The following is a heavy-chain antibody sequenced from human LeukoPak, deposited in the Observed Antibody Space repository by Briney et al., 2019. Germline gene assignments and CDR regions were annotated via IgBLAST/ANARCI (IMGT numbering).Heavy chain of an antibody. CDR2: ISTNGDST. Sequence: GGSLRLSCAASGFTFSSYPMHWVRQAPGKGLQYVSAISTNGDSTYYASSVKGRFTISRDNSKNTLYLQMGSLRAEDIAVYYCARGLYYGSGTYYFDYWGQGTLVTVSS. CDR3: ARGLYYGSGTYYFDY. V-gene: IGHV3-64*01. D-gene: IGHD3-10*01. J-gene: IGHJ4*02. CDR1: GFTFSSYP.